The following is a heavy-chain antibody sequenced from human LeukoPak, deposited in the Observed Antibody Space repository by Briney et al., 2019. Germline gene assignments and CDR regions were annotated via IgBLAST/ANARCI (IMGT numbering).Heavy chain of an antibody. V-gene: IGHV4-59*01. J-gene: IGHJ4*02. CDR2: ISYSGST. CDR3: ARGSRGYYGY. D-gene: IGHD3-3*01. Sequence: SETLSLTCTVSGGSISSYYWSWIRQPPGKGLEWIGYISYSGSTNYNPSLKSRVTISVDTSKNQFSLKLSSVTAADTAVYYCARGSRGYYGYWGQGTLVTVSS. CDR1: GGSISSYY.